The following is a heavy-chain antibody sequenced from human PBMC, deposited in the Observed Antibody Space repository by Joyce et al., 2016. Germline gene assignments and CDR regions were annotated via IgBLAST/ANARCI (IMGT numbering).Heavy chain of an antibody. J-gene: IGHJ6*02. CDR1: GFPVRTHY. CDR3: AREQGYCTGTTCPYGLDV. D-gene: IGHD2/OR15-2a*01. V-gene: IGHV3-53*01. Sequence: EVQLVESGGGLIQPGGSLRLSCEASGFPVRTHYLTWVRQAPGKGLEWVSIIHSDGYKYYADSVKRRFTISRDTSKNELFLEMSSLRAEDTAIYYCAREQGYCTGTTCPYGLDVWGQGTTVAVSS. CDR2: IHSDGYK.